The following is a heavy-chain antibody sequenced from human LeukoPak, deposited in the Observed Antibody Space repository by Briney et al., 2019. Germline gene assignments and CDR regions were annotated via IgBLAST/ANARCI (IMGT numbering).Heavy chain of an antibody. Sequence: PRRSLRLSCAASGITFSASGMHWVRQAPGKGLEWVAMIWSDGSNQCYADSVKGRFTISRDNSKNTVYLQMDSLRAEDTAIYFCARDKGTRALDYWGQGVLVTVSS. CDR3: ARDKGTRALDY. D-gene: IGHD1-1*01. V-gene: IGHV3-33*01. CDR2: IWSDGSNQ. J-gene: IGHJ4*02. CDR1: GITFSASG.